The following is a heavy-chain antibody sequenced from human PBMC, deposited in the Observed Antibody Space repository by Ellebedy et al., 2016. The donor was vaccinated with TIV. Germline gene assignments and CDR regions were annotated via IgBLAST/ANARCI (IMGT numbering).Heavy chain of an antibody. CDR1: GDTFSSYL. V-gene: IGHV1-69*13. D-gene: IGHD6-19*01. J-gene: IGHJ4*02. CDR3: AREQSRSSGWLLY. Sequence: SVKVSCXTSGDTFSSYLISWVRQAPGQGLEWMGGIIPISGSPTYALEFQGRVTITADESSSTAYMELNSLRSEDTAVYFCAREQSRSSGWLLYWGQGTMVTVSS. CDR2: IIPISGSP.